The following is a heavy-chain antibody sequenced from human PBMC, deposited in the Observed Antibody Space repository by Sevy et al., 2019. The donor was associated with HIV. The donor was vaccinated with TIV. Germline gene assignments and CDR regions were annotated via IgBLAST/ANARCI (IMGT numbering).Heavy chain of an antibody. CDR1: GFTFSYAW. V-gene: IGHV3-15*01. CDR3: STDPIIVLLVTDGMDV. CDR2: IKSRPDGGTT. Sequence: GSLRLSCVASGFTFSYAWMSWVRQAPGKGPEWVGRIKSRPDGGTTDYAAPVKGRFTISRDDSKNTLYLQMNSLKTEDTGVYYCSTDPIIVLLVTDGMDVWGQGTTVTVSS. J-gene: IGHJ6*02. D-gene: IGHD2-8*01.